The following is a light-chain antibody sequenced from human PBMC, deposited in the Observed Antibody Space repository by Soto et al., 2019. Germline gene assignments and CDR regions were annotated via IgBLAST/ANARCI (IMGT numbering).Light chain of an antibody. Sequence: QSALTQPASVSGSPGQSITISCTGTSSDVGGYNSVSWYQHHPGKAPKLMIYDVSYRPSGVSNRFSGSKSGNTASLTISGLQAEDEADYYCSSYTSSSTLNVLFGGGTKLTVL. CDR1: SSDVGGYNS. J-gene: IGLJ2*01. CDR2: DVS. CDR3: SSYTSSSTLNVL. V-gene: IGLV2-14*03.